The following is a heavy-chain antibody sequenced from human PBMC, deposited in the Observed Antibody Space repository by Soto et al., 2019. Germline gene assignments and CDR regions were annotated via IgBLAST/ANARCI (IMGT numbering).Heavy chain of an antibody. CDR3: ARGGDYGGKGEYYFDY. D-gene: IGHD4-17*01. V-gene: IGHV4-30-4*01. CDR1: GGSISSGDYY. CDR2: IYYSGST. Sequence: QVQLQESGPGLVKPSQTLSLTCTVSGGSISSGDYYWSWIRQPPGKGLEWIGYIYYSGSTYYNPSLKSRVTISVDTSKNQFSLKLSSVTAADTAVYYCARGGDYGGKGEYYFDYWGQGTLVTVSS. J-gene: IGHJ4*02.